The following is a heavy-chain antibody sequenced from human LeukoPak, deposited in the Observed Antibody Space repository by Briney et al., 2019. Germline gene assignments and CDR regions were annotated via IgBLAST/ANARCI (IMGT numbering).Heavy chain of an antibody. V-gene: IGHV1-18*01. J-gene: IGHJ3*02. CDR3: AIVVIFDAFDI. Sequence: ASVKVSCKASGYTFTSYGISWVRQAPGQGLEGMGWISAYNGNTNYAPKLQGRVTMTADTSTSTAYMELRSLRSDDTAVYYCAIVVIFDAFDIWGQGTMVTVSS. CDR1: GYTFTSYG. D-gene: IGHD3-22*01. CDR2: ISAYNGNT.